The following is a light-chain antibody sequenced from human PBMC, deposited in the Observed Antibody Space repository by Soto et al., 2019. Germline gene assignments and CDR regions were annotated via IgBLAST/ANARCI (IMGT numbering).Light chain of an antibody. J-gene: IGKJ1*01. CDR2: GTF. Sequence: EIVLTQSPGTLSVSPGERATLSCRASETISSDKLAWYQQKPGQPPSLLIYGTFTRATGIPDRFSGSGSGTDFTITIRRLEPEDSSIYYCQQYGSWTFGQGTKVEI. CDR3: QQYGSWT. CDR1: ETISSDK. V-gene: IGKV3-20*01.